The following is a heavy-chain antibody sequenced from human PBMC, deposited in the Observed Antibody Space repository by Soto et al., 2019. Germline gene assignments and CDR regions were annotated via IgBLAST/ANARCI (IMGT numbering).Heavy chain of an antibody. Sequence: XSVKVSCKASGYTFTGYYMHWVRQAPGQGLEWMGWINPNSGGTNYAQKFQGWVTMTRDTSISTAYMELSRLRSDDTAVYYCARARGYSGYDPPYGMDVWGQGTTVTVSS. CDR3: ARARGYSGYDPPYGMDV. CDR1: GYTFTGYY. V-gene: IGHV1-2*04. J-gene: IGHJ6*02. CDR2: INPNSGGT. D-gene: IGHD5-12*01.